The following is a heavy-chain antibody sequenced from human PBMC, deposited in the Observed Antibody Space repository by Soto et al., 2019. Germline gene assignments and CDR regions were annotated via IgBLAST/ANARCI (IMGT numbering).Heavy chain of an antibody. J-gene: IGHJ4*02. Sequence: GGSLRLSCAASGFTFWNAWMTWVRQAPGKGLEWVGRIKSETDGGTTDYAALVKGRFTISRDDSKNTLYLQMNSLKSEDTAVYYCVVSRYYDFWSGYYLSPDYWGQGTLVTVSS. CDR3: VVSRYYDFWSGYYLSPDY. D-gene: IGHD3-3*01. CDR1: GFTFWNAW. V-gene: IGHV3-15*01. CDR2: IKSETDGGTT.